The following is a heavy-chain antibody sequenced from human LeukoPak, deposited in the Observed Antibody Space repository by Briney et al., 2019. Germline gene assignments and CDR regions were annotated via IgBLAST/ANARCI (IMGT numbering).Heavy chain of an antibody. V-gene: IGHV1-8*01. CDR3: ARARVRVRAFRGVLTAFRDYMDA. D-gene: IGHD3-10*01. CDR1: GYIFTTYD. J-gene: IGHJ6*03. CDR2: MSPNSGNT. Sequence: ASVKVSCKASGYIFTTYDINWVRQATGQGLEWVGGMSPNSGNTAFAQRFQGRVTMTWNTSIGTAYMELSGLRSDDTAVYYCARARVRVRAFRGVLTAFRDYMDAWGKGTTVTVSS.